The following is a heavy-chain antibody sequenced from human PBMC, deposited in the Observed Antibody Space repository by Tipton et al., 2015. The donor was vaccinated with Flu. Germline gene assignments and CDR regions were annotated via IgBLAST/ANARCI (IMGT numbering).Heavy chain of an antibody. CDR2: IIPILGIA. J-gene: IGHJ3*02. CDR3: ARELRFVIFGAFVI. Sequence: QVQLVQSGPEVKKPGSSVKVSCKASGGTFTSYAVTWVRQAPGQGREWMGGIIPILGIAQYAQRFQGRVTITAGESRTTVYMEMSGLKSEDTAVYYCARELRFVIFGAFVIWGQGTPVTVSS. D-gene: IGHD2/OR15-2a*01. CDR1: GGTFTSYA. V-gene: IGHV1-69*01.